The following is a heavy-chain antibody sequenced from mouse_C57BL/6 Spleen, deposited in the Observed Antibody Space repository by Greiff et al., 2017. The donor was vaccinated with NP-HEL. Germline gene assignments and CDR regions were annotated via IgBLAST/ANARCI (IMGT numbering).Heavy chain of an antibody. V-gene: IGHV1-69*01. CDR2: IDPSDSYT. J-gene: IGHJ4*01. CDR1: GYTFTSYW. Sequence: QVQLKQPGAELVMPGASVKLSCKASGYTFTSYWMHWVKQRPGQGLEWIGEIDPSDSYTNYNQKFKGKSTLTVDKSSSTAYMQLSSLTSEDSAVYYCARRLVGAMDYWGQGTSVTVSS. D-gene: IGHD1-1*01. CDR3: ARRLVGAMDY.